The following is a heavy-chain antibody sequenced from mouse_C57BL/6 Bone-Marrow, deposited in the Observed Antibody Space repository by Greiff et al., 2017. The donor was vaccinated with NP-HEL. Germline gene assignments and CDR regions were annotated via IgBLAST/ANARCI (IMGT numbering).Heavy chain of an antibody. CDR3: VTFYYGSGYAMDY. J-gene: IGHJ4*01. CDR2: IYPRSGNT. Sequence: QVQLQQSGAELARPGASVKLSCKASGYTFTSYGISWVKQRTGQGLEWIGEIYPRSGNTYYNEKFKGKATLTADKSSSTAYMELRSLTSEDSAVYFCVTFYYGSGYAMDYWGQGTSVTVSS. D-gene: IGHD1-1*01. V-gene: IGHV1-81*01. CDR1: GYTFTSYG.